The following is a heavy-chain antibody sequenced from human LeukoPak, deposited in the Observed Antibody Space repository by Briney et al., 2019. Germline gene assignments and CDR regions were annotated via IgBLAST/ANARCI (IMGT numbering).Heavy chain of an antibody. CDR1: GFSFRSNV. J-gene: IGHJ4*02. CDR2: ISHDGNDK. Sequence: PGRSLRLSCAASGFSFRSNVMHWVRQAPGKGLEWVAQISHDGNDKYYADSVKGRFTISRDNSKNTLFLQLDSLRAEDTAVYFCAKVGIGYYYPFDYWGQGTLVTVSS. CDR3: AKVGIGYYYPFDY. D-gene: IGHD3-22*01. V-gene: IGHV3-30*18.